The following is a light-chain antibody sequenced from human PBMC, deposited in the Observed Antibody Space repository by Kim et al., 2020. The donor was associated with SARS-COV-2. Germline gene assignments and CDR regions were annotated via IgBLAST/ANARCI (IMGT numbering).Light chain of an antibody. J-gene: IGKJ1*01. Sequence: VAPGETATLSCRASQSVSHNLAWYQQKPGQTPRLLISGAPARATGIPVRFSGGGSGTEFTLTISSLQSEDFAVYYCLQYNNWPRTFGQGTKVDI. V-gene: IGKV3-15*01. CDR3: LQYNNWPRT. CDR1: QSVSHN. CDR2: GAP.